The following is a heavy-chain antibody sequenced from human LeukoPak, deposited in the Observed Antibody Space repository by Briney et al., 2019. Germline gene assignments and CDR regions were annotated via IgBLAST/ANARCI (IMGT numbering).Heavy chain of an antibody. J-gene: IGHJ1*01. D-gene: IGHD3-22*01. CDR1: VYTFTGYY. V-gene: IGHV1-2*02. CDR2: INPNSGGT. CDR3: ARDGVGYYDSSGYYYFQH. Sequence: ASLKVSSKAAVYTFTGYYMHWMRRAPGQGLEWMGWINPNSGGTNYAQKFQGRVTMTRDTSISTAYMELSRLRSDDTAVYYCARDGVGYYDSSGYYYFQHWGQGTLVSVSS.